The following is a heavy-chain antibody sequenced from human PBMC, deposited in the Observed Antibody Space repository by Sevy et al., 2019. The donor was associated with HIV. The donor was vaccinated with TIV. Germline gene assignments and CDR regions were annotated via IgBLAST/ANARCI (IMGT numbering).Heavy chain of an antibody. CDR1: GFTFSSYS. D-gene: IGHD3-3*01. CDR2: ISSSSSYI. CDR3: ARDRITIFGVVGRDAFDI. J-gene: IGHJ3*02. V-gene: IGHV3-21*01. Sequence: GGSLRLSCAASGFTFSSYSMNWVRQAPGKGLEWVSSISSSSSYIYYADSVKGRLTISRDNAKNSLCLQMNSLRAEDTAVYYWARDRITIFGVVGRDAFDIWGQGTMVTVSS.